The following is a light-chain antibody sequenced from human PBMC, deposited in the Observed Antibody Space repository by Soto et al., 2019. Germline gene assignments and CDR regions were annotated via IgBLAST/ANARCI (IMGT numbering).Light chain of an antibody. V-gene: IGKV3-15*01. J-gene: IGKJ5*01. CDR3: QQRGDWPSIT. Sequence: EILITPSPSPLSASPRERAPLTSMASQSVGSNLAWYQHNPGQAPSLLLYGASARATGIPARFSGSGSGTDFTLTISSLEPEDFAVYYCQQRGDWPSITFGQGTRLEIK. CDR1: QSVGSN. CDR2: GAS.